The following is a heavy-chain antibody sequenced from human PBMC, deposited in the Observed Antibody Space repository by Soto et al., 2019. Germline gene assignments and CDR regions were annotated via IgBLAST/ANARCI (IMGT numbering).Heavy chain of an antibody. CDR1: GFSFSSYG. D-gene: IGHD3-10*01. J-gene: IGHJ3*02. Sequence: QEQLVESGGGVVQSGRSLRLSCAASGFSFSSYGMHWVRQAPGKGLEWVAVIWYDGSNKYYADSVKGRFTISRDNSKNTLYLLMNSLRAEDTAVYYCARDGSGDRHAFDIWGQGTMVTVSS. CDR3: ARDGSGDRHAFDI. V-gene: IGHV3-33*01. CDR2: IWYDGSNK.